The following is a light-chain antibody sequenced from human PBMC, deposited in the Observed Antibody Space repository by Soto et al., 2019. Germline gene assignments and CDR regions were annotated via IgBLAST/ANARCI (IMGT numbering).Light chain of an antibody. V-gene: IGKV1-39*01. J-gene: IGKJ1*01. CDR3: QQSYTAPWT. CDR2: AAS. Sequence: DIQMTQSPSSLSASVGDRVTITCRASQSISNYLNWYQQKPGKAPRFLIYAASSLQSGVPSRFSGRGSGTDFTLTISSLQPEDFATYYCQQSYTAPWTFGQGTKVEIK. CDR1: QSISNY.